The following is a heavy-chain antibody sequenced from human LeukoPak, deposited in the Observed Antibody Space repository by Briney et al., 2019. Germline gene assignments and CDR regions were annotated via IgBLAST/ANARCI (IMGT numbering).Heavy chain of an antibody. D-gene: IGHD3-22*01. V-gene: IGHV1-2*02. CDR3: ARVTGYYYENTGYYHHAFDI. CDR2: INPNSGGT. J-gene: IGHJ3*02. Sequence: ASVKVSRKASGYTFTGYYMHWVRQAPGQGLEWMGWINPNSGGTNYAQKFQGRVTMTRDTSIGTAYMELSRLRSDDTAVYYCARVTGYYYENTGYYHHAFDIWGQGTMVTVSS. CDR1: GYTFTGYY.